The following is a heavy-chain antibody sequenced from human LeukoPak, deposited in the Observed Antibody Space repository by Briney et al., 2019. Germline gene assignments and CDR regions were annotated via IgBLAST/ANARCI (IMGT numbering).Heavy chain of an antibody. J-gene: IGHJ5*02. V-gene: IGHV4-39*01. Sequence: PSETLSLTCTVSSGSIGSSSNYWGWIRQAPGKGLEWVGNVYYSGSTFYNPSLKSRVTISVDTSKNQFSLKLRSVTAADTAIYYCARASFNVVFGNWFDPWGQGTLVTVSS. CDR3: ARASFNVVFGNWFDP. D-gene: IGHD2-8*01. CDR1: SGSIGSSSNY. CDR2: VYYSGST.